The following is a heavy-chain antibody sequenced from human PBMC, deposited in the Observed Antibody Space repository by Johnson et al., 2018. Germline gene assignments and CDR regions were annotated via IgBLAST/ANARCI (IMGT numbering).Heavy chain of an antibody. V-gene: IGHV3-74*01. CDR2: INPYGSRT. CDR3: ASDLGYCTGDSCY. Sequence: EVQLVESGGGLVQPGESLRLSCAASGFTFSSYWMTWVRQAPGEGLVFVSRINPYGSRTEYPDAVKGRFTISRDNAKNILYLQMTRLKTEDTAVYYCASDLGYCTGDSCYWGQGTLVTVSS. D-gene: IGHD2-8*02. CDR1: GFTFSSYW. J-gene: IGHJ4*02.